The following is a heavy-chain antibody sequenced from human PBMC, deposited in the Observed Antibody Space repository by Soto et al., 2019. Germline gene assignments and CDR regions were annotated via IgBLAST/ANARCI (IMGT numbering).Heavy chain of an antibody. V-gene: IGHV1-69*13. J-gene: IGHJ4*02. CDR3: ARGAPKSFTMIVVAYDY. D-gene: IGHD3-22*01. Sequence: SVKVSCKACGGTFSSYAISWVRQAPGQGLEWMGGIIPIFGTANYAQKFQGRVTITADESTSTAYMELSSLRSEDTAVYYCARGAPKSFTMIVVAYDYWGQGTLVTVSS. CDR1: GGTFSSYA. CDR2: IIPIFGTA.